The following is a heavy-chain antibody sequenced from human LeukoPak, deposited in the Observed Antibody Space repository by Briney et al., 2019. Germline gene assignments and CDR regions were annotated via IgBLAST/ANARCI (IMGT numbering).Heavy chain of an antibody. Sequence: GASVKVSCKASGYTFANYGVHWVRQATGQGLEWMGWMNPNSGNTGYAQKFQGRVTMTRNTSISTAYMELSSLRSEDTAVYYCARGGGCSSTSCYTRVGYYYYYGMDVWGQGTTVTVSS. CDR1: GYTFANYG. V-gene: IGHV1-8*02. CDR3: ARGGGCSSTSCYTRVGYYYYYGMDV. CDR2: MNPNSGNT. D-gene: IGHD2-2*02. J-gene: IGHJ6*02.